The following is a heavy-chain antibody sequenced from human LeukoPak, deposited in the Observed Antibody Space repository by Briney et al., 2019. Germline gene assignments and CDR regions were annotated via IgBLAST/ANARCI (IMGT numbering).Heavy chain of an antibody. CDR3: ARLDVQYSFEN. J-gene: IGHJ4*02. Sequence: ASVKVSCKASGYTFTGFYIHWVRQAPGQGPEWMARINPNGGGTNYAQKFQGRVTMTRDTSISTVYMEPSRLKSDDTAVYYCARLDVQYSFENWGRGTLVTVSS. CDR1: GYTFTGFY. V-gene: IGHV1-2*06. CDR2: INPNGGGT.